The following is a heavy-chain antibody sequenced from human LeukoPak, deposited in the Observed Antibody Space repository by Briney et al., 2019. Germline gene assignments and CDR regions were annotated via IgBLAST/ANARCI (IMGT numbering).Heavy chain of an antibody. CDR1: GFTFSRYA. Sequence: HPGGSLRLSCAASGFTFSRYAMRWVRQAPGKGLEWVAVISYDGSNKYYADSVKGRFTISRDNSKNTLYLQMNSLRAEDTAVYYCASEYCTNGVCYEFDYWGQGTLVTVSS. CDR3: ASEYCTNGVCYEFDY. D-gene: IGHD2-8*01. J-gene: IGHJ4*02. CDR2: ISYDGSNK. V-gene: IGHV3-30-3*01.